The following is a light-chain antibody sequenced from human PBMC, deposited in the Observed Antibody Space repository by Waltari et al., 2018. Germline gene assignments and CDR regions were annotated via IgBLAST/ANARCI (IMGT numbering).Light chain of an antibody. Sequence: QSVLTQPPSVSGAPGQRVTISCTGRPSNIGAGFAVHWYQQLPGTAPKLLMYANTYRPSGVPDRFSASKSGTSASLAVTGLQADDEADYYCQSYDTTLSGSVFGGGTKLTVL. V-gene: IGLV1-40*01. J-gene: IGLJ2*01. CDR3: QSYDTTLSGSV. CDR2: ANT. CDR1: PSNIGAGFA.